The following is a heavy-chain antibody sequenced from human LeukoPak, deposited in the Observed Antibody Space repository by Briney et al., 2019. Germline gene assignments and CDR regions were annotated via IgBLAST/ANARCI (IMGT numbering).Heavy chain of an antibody. Sequence: PGGSLRLSCAASGFTFSSYAMSWVRQAPGKGLEWVAVISYDGSNKYYADSVKGRFTISRDNSKNTLYLQMNSLRAEDTAVYYCARDRGWHRGDAFDIWGQGTMVTVSS. CDR2: ISYDGSNK. J-gene: IGHJ3*02. V-gene: IGHV3-30-3*01. CDR1: GFTFSSYA. CDR3: ARDRGWHRGDAFDI. D-gene: IGHD6-19*01.